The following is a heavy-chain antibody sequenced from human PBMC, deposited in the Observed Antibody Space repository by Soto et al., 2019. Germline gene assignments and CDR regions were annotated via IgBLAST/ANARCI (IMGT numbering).Heavy chain of an antibody. CDR3: ARHYCSSTSCYPVYYYYYGMDV. D-gene: IGHD2-2*01. J-gene: IGHJ6*02. Sequence: ESLKISCKGSGYSFTSYWIGWVRQMPGKGLEWMGIIYPGDSDTRYSPSFQGQVTISADKSVSTAYLQWSSLKASDTAMYYCARHYCSSTSCYPVYYYYYGMDVWGQGXTVTVYS. V-gene: IGHV5-51*01. CDR1: GYSFTSYW. CDR2: IYPGDSDT.